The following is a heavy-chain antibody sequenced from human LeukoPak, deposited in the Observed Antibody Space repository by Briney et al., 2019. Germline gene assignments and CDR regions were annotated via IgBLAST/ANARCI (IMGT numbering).Heavy chain of an antibody. CDR3: AKEAARLGNVDY. V-gene: IGHV3-23*01. CDR2: ISSSGGST. CDR1: GFTFSSYA. J-gene: IGHJ4*02. D-gene: IGHD6-6*01. Sequence: GGSLRLSCAASGFTFSSYAMSWVRQAPRKNLEWVSGISSSGGSTYYEDSVKGRFTISRDKSKNTLYLQMNSLRAEDTAMYYCAKEAARLGNVDYWGQGALVTVSS.